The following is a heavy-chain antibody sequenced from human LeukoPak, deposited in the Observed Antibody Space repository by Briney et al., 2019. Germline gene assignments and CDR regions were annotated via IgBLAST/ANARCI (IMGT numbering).Heavy chain of an antibody. J-gene: IGHJ4*02. CDR1: GFTFSSYA. CDR2: IIGSGATP. D-gene: IGHD4-17*01. Sequence: GGSLRLYCAASGFTFSSYAMTWVSQAPGKGLEWVSAIIGSGATPYHAGSVKGRLTSSRDSSKHTLSLQTNSLRAEDTAVYYCAKTPTVTKGPYYFDYWGQRTLVTGSS. V-gene: IGHV3-23*01. CDR3: AKTPTVTKGPYYFDY.